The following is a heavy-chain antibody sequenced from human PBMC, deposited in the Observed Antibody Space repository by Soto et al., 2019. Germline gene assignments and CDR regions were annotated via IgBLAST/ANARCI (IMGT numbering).Heavy chain of an antibody. D-gene: IGHD3-16*02. CDR2: IYYSGST. V-gene: IGHV4-59*08. Sequence: SETLSLTCTVSGGSISSYYWSWIRQPPGKGLEWIGYIYYSGSTNYNPSLKSRVTISVDTSKNQFSLKLSSVTAADTAVYYCGSGRYYYYYYGMDGWGQGTTVTVSS. CDR3: GSGRYYYYYYGMDG. J-gene: IGHJ6*02. CDR1: GGSISSYY.